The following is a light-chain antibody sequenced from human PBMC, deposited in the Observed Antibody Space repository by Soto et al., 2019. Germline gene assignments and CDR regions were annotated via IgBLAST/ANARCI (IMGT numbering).Light chain of an antibody. J-gene: IGKJ2*01. V-gene: IGKV1-5*03. CDR2: KAS. Sequence: DIQMTQAPSTLSASVGDRVTITCRAIQSISSWLAWYQLKPGKAPRLLIYKASRLESGVPSRLRGGGAGTEFTLTISSLQPDDFATYYCQQYNSYQYTFGQGTKLEIK. CDR3: QQYNSYQYT. CDR1: QSISSW.